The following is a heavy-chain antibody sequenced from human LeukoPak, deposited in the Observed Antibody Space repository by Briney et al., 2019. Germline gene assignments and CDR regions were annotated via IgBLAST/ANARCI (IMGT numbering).Heavy chain of an antibody. CDR1: GFTFSSYG. Sequence: GGSLRLSCAASGFTFSSYGMHWVRQAPGKGLEWVAFIRYDGSNKYYADSVKGRFTISRDNSKNTLYLQMNSLRAEDTAVYYCAKGVYCSSTSCPRARDYYYYYMDVWGKGTTVTVSS. J-gene: IGHJ6*03. V-gene: IGHV3-30*02. CDR3: AKGVYCSSTSCPRARDYYYYYMDV. D-gene: IGHD2-2*01. CDR2: IRYDGSNK.